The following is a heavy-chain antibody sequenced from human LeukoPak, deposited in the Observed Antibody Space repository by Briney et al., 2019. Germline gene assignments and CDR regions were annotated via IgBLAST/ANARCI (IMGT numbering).Heavy chain of an antibody. CDR3: AKGTRGSYSDY. V-gene: IGHV3-30*02. Sequence: GSLRLSCAASGFTFSSSGMHWVRQAPGKGLEWVAFIRYDGTSKYYADSVKGRFTISRDNSKNTVYLQMNSLRAGDTAVYYCAKGTRGSYSDYWGQGTLVTVSS. J-gene: IGHJ4*02. D-gene: IGHD1-26*01. CDR2: IRYDGTSK. CDR1: GFTFSSSG.